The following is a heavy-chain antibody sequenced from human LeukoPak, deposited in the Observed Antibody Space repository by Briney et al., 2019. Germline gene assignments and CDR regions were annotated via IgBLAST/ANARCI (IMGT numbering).Heavy chain of an antibody. CDR1: GFTFSGSA. Sequence: QAGGSLRLSCAASGFTFSGSAMHWVRQASGKGLEWVGRIRSKANSYATAYAASVKGRFTTSRDDSKNTAYLQMNSLKTEDTAVYYCTSSISSTSLSVWGQGTLVTVSS. V-gene: IGHV3-73*01. J-gene: IGHJ4*02. CDR2: IRSKANSYAT. D-gene: IGHD2-2*01. CDR3: TSSISSTSLSV.